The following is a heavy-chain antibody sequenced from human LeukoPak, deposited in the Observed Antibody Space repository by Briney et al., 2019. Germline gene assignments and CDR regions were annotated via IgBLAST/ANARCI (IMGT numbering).Heavy chain of an antibody. CDR2: IYYSGST. V-gene: IGHV4-31*03. CDR3: ARGIGYCSSTSCENWFDP. D-gene: IGHD2-2*01. Sequence: PSETLSLTCTVSGGSISSGGYYCSWIRQHPGKGLEWIGYIYYSGSTYYNPSLKSRVTISVDTSKNQFSLKLSSVTAADTAMYYCARGIGYCSSTSCENWFDPWGQGTLVTVSS. CDR1: GGSISSGGYY. J-gene: IGHJ5*02.